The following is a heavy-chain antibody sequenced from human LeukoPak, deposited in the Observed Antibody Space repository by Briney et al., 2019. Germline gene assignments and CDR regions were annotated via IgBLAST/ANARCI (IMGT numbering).Heavy chain of an antibody. CDR3: ARENRESAFDI. D-gene: IGHD3-10*01. CDR2: INPSGGST. CDR1: GYTFTSYG. J-gene: IGHJ3*02. V-gene: IGHV1-46*01. Sequence: ASVKVSCKASGYTFTSYGINWVRQAPGQGLEWMGIINPSGGSTSYAQKFQGRVTMTRDMSTSTVYMELSSLRSEDTAVYYCARENRESAFDIWGQGTMVTVSS.